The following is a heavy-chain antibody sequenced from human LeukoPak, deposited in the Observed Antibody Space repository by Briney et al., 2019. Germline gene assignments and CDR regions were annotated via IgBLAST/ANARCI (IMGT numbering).Heavy chain of an antibody. Sequence: SQTLSLTCAISGDSVSSNSAAWNWITQSTSRGLEWLGRPYYRSKWYNDYAVSVKSRITINPDTSKNQFSLQLNSVTPEDAAVYYCARDLNQPKRIAARRGFEYWGQGTLVTVSS. CDR1: GDSVSSNSAA. V-gene: IGHV6-1*01. D-gene: IGHD6-6*01. CDR3: ARDLNQPKRIAARRGFEY. J-gene: IGHJ4*02. CDR2: PYYRSKWYN.